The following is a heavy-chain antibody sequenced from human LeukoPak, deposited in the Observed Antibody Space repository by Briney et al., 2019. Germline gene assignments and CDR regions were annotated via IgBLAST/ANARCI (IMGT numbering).Heavy chain of an antibody. V-gene: IGHV3-23*01. CDR2: IRISDGST. Sequence: GGSLRLSCAASGSTFTNYGMSWVRQAPGKGLEWVSGIRISDGSTFYADSVKGRFTISGDSSKRTLYLQMNSLRVEDTAVYYCNRGSYYIGMDVWGQGTTVTVSS. J-gene: IGHJ6*02. CDR1: GSTFTNYG. D-gene: IGHD2/OR15-2a*01. CDR3: NRGSYYIGMDV.